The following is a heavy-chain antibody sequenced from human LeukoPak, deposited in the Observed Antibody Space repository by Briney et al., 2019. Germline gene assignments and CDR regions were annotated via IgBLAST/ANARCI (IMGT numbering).Heavy chain of an antibody. Sequence: GGSLRLSCAASGFTFSSYAMHWVRQAPGKGLEYVSAISSNGGSTYYANSVKGRFTISRDNSKNTLYLQMGSLRAEDMAVYYCATIAAPDAFDIWGQGTMVAASS. D-gene: IGHD6-13*01. CDR3: ATIAAPDAFDI. CDR1: GFTFSSYA. CDR2: ISSNGGST. V-gene: IGHV3-64*01. J-gene: IGHJ3*02.